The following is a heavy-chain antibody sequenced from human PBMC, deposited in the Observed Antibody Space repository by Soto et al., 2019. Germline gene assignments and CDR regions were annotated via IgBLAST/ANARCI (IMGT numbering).Heavy chain of an antibody. J-gene: IGHJ4*02. D-gene: IGHD2-2*01. CDR1: GGSISSYY. CDR3: AGVVPAAYDFDY. Sequence: SETLSLTCTVSGGSISSYYWSWIRQPPGKGLEWIGYIYYSGSTNYNPSLKSRVTISVDTSKNQFSLKLSSVTAADTAVYYCAGVVPAAYDFDYWGQGTLVTSPQ. CDR2: IYYSGST. V-gene: IGHV4-59*01.